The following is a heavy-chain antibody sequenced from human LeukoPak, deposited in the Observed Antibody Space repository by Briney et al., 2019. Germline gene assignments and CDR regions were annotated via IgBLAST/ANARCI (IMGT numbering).Heavy chain of an antibody. Sequence: GASVKVSCKASGYTFTGYYMHWVRQAPGQGLEWMGWISPNSGGTNYAQKFQGRVTMTRDTSISTAYMELSRLRSDDTAVYYCANDYGGNSGGWFDPWGQGTLVTVSS. V-gene: IGHV1-2*02. CDR3: ANDYGGNSGGWFDP. CDR2: ISPNSGGT. CDR1: GYTFTGYY. J-gene: IGHJ5*02. D-gene: IGHD4-23*01.